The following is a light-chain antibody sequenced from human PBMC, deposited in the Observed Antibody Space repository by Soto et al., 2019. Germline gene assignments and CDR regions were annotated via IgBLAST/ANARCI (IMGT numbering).Light chain of an antibody. Sequence: IVMTQSPATLSVSPGERATLSCRPSQTVRNNYLAWYQQKPGQAPRLLIYDTSTRATGIPARFSGSGSGTEFTLTISSLQSEDFAVYYCQQYNNWPPITFGQGTRLEIK. J-gene: IGKJ5*01. CDR2: DTS. V-gene: IGKV3-15*01. CDR1: QTVRNN. CDR3: QQYNNWPPIT.